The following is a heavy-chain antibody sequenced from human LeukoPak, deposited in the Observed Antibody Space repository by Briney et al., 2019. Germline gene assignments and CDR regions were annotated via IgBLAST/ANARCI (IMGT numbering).Heavy chain of an antibody. CDR1: GGTFSSYA. J-gene: IGHJ4*02. CDR3: ARGDYDSSGYYFLTVYF. CDR2: IIPIFGTA. Sequence: SVKVSCKASGGTFSSYAISWVRQAPGQGLEWMGGIIPIFGTANYAQKFQGRVTITADESTSTAYMELSSLRSEDTAVYYCARGDYDSSGYYFLTVYFWGQGTLVTASS. V-gene: IGHV1-69*13. D-gene: IGHD3-22*01.